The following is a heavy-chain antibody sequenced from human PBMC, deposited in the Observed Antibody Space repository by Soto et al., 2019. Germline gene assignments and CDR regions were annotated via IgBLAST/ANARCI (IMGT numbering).Heavy chain of an antibody. J-gene: IGHJ6*02. CDR2: INPNSGGT. CDR3: ARGGDYDFWSGPFGMDV. D-gene: IGHD3-3*01. CDR1: GYTFTGYP. Sequence: GASVKVSCEASGYTFTGYPMHWGRQAPRKWLEWMGWINPNSGGTNYAQKFQGWVTMTRDTSISTAYMELSRLRSDDTAVYYCARGGDYDFWSGPFGMDVWGQG. V-gene: IGHV1-2*04.